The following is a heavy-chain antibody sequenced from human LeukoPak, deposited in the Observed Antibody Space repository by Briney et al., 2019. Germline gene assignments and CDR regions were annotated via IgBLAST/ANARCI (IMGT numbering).Heavy chain of an antibody. Sequence: GGSLRLSCAASGFDVSGNYMTWVRQAPGEALEWVSVIYATYNTYYADSVKGRFTISRDNSKNTLYLQMNSLRAEDTAVYYCAKPQVAHNWFDPWGQGTLVTVSS. V-gene: IGHV3-53*01. J-gene: IGHJ5*02. D-gene: IGHD2-15*01. CDR2: IYATYNT. CDR3: AKPQVAHNWFDP. CDR1: GFDVSGNY.